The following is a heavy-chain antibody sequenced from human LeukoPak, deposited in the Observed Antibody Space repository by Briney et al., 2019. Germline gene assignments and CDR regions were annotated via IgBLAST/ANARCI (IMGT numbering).Heavy chain of an antibody. CDR3: ARVGKFITIFGVVIPRSSWFDP. V-gene: IGHV1-8*01. D-gene: IGHD3-3*01. CDR1: GYTFTSYD. CDR2: MNPNSGNT. J-gene: IGHJ5*02. Sequence: ASVKVSCKASGYTFTSYDINWVRQATGQGLEWMGWMNPNSGNTGYAQKFQGRVTMTRNTSISTAYMELSSLRPEDTAVYYCARVGKFITIFGVVIPRSSWFDPWGQGTLVTVSS.